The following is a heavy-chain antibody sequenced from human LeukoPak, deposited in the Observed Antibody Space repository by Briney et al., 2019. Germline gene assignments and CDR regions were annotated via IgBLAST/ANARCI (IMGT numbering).Heavy chain of an antibody. D-gene: IGHD3-10*01. CDR2: IYYSEST. J-gene: IGHJ1*01. CDR1: GGSISSSSYY. CDR3: ARLFPLWFGELLSTEYFQH. Sequence: SETLSLTCSVSGGSISSSSYYWGWIRQAPGKGLEWIGSIYYSESTYCNPSLKSRVTISVDTSKNQFSLKLSSVTAADTAVYYCARLFPLWFGELLSTEYFQHWGQGTLVTVSS. V-gene: IGHV4-39*01.